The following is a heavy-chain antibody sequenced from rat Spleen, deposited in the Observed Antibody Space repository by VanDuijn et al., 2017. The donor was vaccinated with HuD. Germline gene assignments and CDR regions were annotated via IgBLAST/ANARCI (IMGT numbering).Heavy chain of an antibody. V-gene: IGHV5-20*01. CDR1: GFTFRVYD. J-gene: IGHJ2*01. Sequence: EVRLVESGGGSVQPGRSLKLSCAGSGFTFRVYDMAWVRQAPTKGLEWVASISFDGSSTYYRDSVKGRFTFSRDNAKSTLYLQIDSLRSEDTATYYCAKEGLYSSLDYWGQGVMVTVSS. CDR3: AKEGLYSSLDY. D-gene: IGHD1-2*01. CDR2: ISFDGSST.